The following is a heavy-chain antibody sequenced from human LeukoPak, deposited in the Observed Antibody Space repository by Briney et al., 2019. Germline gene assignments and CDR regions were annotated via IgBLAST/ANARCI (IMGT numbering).Heavy chain of an antibody. V-gene: IGHV3-23*01. Sequence: GGSLRLSCAASGFTFSSYAMSWVRQAPGKGLEWVAAISGSGGSTYYADSVKGRFTISRDNAKNSLYLQMNSLRAEDTAVYYCARIYGGNSYYFDYWGQGTLVTVSS. J-gene: IGHJ4*02. CDR2: ISGSGGST. CDR3: ARIYGGNSYYFDY. CDR1: GFTFSSYA. D-gene: IGHD4-23*01.